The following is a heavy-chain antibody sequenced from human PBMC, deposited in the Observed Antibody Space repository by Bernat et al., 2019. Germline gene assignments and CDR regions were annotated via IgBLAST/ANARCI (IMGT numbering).Heavy chain of an antibody. CDR1: GFAFSAYW. CDR3: ARGGRRAAGTFDY. CDR2: ITGDGSST. J-gene: IGHJ4*02. Sequence: EVQLVESGGGLVQPGGSLRLSCAASGFAFSAYWMNWVRQAPGKGLVWVARITGDGSSTTYADAVKGRFTISRDNSKNTLYLQMNSLRVEDTAVYYCARGGRRAAGTFDYWGQGTLVTVSS. V-gene: IGHV3-74*01. D-gene: IGHD2-15*01.